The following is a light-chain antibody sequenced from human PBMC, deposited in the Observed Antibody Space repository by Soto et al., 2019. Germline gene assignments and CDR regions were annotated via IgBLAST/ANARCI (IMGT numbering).Light chain of an antibody. V-gene: IGKV3-15*01. CDR3: QQYNNWPRT. CDR1: QSVSSN. CDR2: GAS. Sequence: EILMPQFPATLSVSPGERATLSCRASQSVSSNLAWYQQKPGQAPRLLIYGASTRATGIPARFSGSGSGTEFTLTISSLQSEDFAVYYCQQYNNWPRTFGQGTKV. J-gene: IGKJ1*01.